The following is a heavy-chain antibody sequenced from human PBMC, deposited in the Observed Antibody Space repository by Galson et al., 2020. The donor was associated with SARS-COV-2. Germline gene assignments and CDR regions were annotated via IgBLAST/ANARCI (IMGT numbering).Heavy chain of an antibody. CDR2: IYYSGST. D-gene: IGHD3-22*01. J-gene: IGHJ4*02. CDR3: ARYYYDSSGYYVTLAGFDY. CDR1: GGSISSSSYY. Sequence: SETLSLTCTVSGGSISSSSYYWGWIRQPPGKGLEWIGSIYYSGSTYYNPSHKSRVTISVDTSKNQFSLKLSSVTAADTDVYYCARYYYDSSGYYVTLAGFDYWGQGTLVTVSS. V-gene: IGHV4-39*01.